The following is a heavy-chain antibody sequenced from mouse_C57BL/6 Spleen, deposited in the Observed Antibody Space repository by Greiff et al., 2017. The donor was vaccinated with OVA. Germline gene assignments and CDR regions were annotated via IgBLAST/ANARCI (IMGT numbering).Heavy chain of an antibody. CDR2: INPSNGGT. CDR3: DKEDYYGSSSNYFDY. J-gene: IGHJ2*01. Sequence: QVKLQQSGTELVKPGASVKLSCKASGYTFTSYWMHWVKQRPGQGLEWIGNINPSNGGTTYNEKFKSKATLTVDKSSSTAYMQLRSLTSEDSAVYYGDKEDYYGSSSNYFDYWGQGTTLTVSS. D-gene: IGHD1-1*01. CDR1: GYTFTSYW. V-gene: IGHV1-53*01.